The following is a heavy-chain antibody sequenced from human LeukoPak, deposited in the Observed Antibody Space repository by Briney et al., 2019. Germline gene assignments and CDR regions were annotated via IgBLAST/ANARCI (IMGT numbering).Heavy chain of an antibody. V-gene: IGHV3-30*02. CDR3: ARDLSDSGSY. CDR2: IRYDGSNK. Sequence: QPGGSLRLSCAASGFTFSSYGMHWVRQAPGKGLEWVAFIRYDGSNKYYADSVRGRFTISRDNSKNTLYLQMNSLRAEDTAVYYCARDLSDSGSYWGQGTLVTVSS. J-gene: IGHJ4*02. CDR1: GFTFSSYG. D-gene: IGHD3-10*01.